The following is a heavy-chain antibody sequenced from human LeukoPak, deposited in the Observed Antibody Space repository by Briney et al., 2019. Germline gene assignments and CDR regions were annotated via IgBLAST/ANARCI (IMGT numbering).Heavy chain of an antibody. J-gene: IGHJ4*02. CDR3: ARAGPSSSWYPDY. CDR1: GGSFSGYY. CDR2: INHSGST. D-gene: IGHD6-13*01. Sequence: SETLSLTCAVHGGSFSGYYWSWIRQPPGKGLEWIGEINHSGSTNYNPSLKSRVTISVDTSKNQFSLKLSSVTAADTAVYYCARAGPSSSWYPDYWGQGTLVTVSS. V-gene: IGHV4-34*01.